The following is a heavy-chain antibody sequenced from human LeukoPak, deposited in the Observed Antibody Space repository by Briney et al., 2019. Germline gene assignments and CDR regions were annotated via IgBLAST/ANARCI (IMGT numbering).Heavy chain of an antibody. V-gene: IGHV3-7*01. Sequence: PGQSLTLACAASEFTFSSYWMSWVRQAPGKGLEWVANIKQDGSEKYYVDSVKGRFTISRDNAKNSLYLQMNSLRAEDTAVYYCARLKDGRGYYFDYWGQGTLVTVSS. CDR2: IKQDGSEK. CDR3: ARLKDGRGYYFDY. J-gene: IGHJ4*02. D-gene: IGHD2-15*01. CDR1: EFTFSSYW.